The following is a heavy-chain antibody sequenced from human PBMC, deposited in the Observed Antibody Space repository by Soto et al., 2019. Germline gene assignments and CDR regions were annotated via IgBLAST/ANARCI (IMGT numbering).Heavy chain of an antibody. V-gene: IGHV3-53*01. J-gene: IGHJ5*02. CDR3: ARGVPAAIPNWFDP. D-gene: IGHD2-2*02. CDR1: GFTVSSNY. Sequence: GGSLRLSCAASGFTVSSNYMSWVRQAPGKGLEWVSVIYSGGSTYYADSVKGRFTISRDNSKNTLYLQMNSLRAEDTAVYYCARGVPAAIPNWFDPWGQGTLVTVS. CDR2: IYSGGST.